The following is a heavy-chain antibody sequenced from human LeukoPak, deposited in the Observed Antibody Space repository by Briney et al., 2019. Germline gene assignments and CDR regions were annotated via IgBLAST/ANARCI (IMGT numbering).Heavy chain of an antibody. D-gene: IGHD3-3*01. Sequence: PGGSLRLSCAASGFTFSSYAMHWVRQAPGKGLEWVAVISYDGSNKYYADSVKGRFTISRDNSKNTLYLQMNSLRAEDTAVYYCARPNNYDFWSGYQDAFDIWGQGTMVTVSS. V-gene: IGHV3-30*04. CDR3: ARPNNYDFWSGYQDAFDI. J-gene: IGHJ3*02. CDR1: GFTFSSYA. CDR2: ISYDGSNK.